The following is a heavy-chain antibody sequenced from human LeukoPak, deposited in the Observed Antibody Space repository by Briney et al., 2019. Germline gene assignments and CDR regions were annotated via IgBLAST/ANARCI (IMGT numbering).Heavy chain of an antibody. CDR2: INWNGGST. CDR3: ARAVEYYDSSGYYYVYYFDY. D-gene: IGHD3-22*01. Sequence: GGSLRLSCAASGFTFDDYGMSWVRQAPGKGLEWVSGINWNGGSTGYADSVEGRFTISRDNAKNSLYLQMNSLRAEDTALYYCARAVEYYDSSGYYYVYYFDYWGQGTLVTVSS. CDR1: GFTFDDYG. J-gene: IGHJ4*02. V-gene: IGHV3-20*04.